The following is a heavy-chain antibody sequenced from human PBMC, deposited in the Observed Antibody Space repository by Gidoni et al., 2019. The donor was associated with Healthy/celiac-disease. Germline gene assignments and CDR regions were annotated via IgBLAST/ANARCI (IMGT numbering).Heavy chain of an antibody. V-gene: IGHV1-69*01. CDR1: GGTVSSYA. D-gene: IGHD2-15*01. J-gene: IGHJ6*02. CDR2: IIPIFGTA. CDR3: ARASGCSGGSCYSGYYYGMDV. Sequence: QVQLVQSGAEGKKPGSSVKVSCKASGGTVSSYAISWVRQAPGQGLEWMGGIIPIFGTANYAQKFQGRVTITADESTSTAYMELSSLRSEDTAVYYCARASGCSGGSCYSGYYYGMDVWGQGTTVTVSS.